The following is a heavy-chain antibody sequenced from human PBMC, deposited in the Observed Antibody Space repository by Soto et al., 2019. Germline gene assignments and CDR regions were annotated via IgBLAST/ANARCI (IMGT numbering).Heavy chain of an antibody. Sequence: SETLSLTSGVSGVSIVSSYWWGWVRQPPGKDLEWLGDMSHGGSTNYNPSLKSRVTILLDKSKNQFSLSLSFMTAADTATYYCAKGFAWYEVYSCAQGIVVPVSS. V-gene: IGHV4-4*02. CDR1: GVSIVSSYW. D-gene: IGHD3-9*01. J-gene: IGHJ4*02. CDR2: MSHGGST. CDR3: AKGFAWYEVYS.